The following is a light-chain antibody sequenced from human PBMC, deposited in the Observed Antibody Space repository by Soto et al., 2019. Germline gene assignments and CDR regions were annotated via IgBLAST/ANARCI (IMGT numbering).Light chain of an antibody. J-gene: IGLJ2*01. CDR2: LNNDGSY. V-gene: IGLV4-69*01. CDR1: SGYSSYS. Sequence: QPVLTQPPSASASLGASVKFTFTLSSGYSSYSVAWHQRQPEQGPRYLMNLNNDGSYSKGDGVPDRFSGSSSGGERYLTISSLQPDDEAEYYCQTWATDVHVVFGGGTKLTVL. CDR3: QTWATDVHVV.